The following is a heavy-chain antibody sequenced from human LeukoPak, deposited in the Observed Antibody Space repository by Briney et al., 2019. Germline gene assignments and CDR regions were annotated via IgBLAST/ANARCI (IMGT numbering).Heavy chain of an antibody. CDR1: GFTFSSYW. Sequence: GGSLRLSCAASGFTFSSYWMHWVRQAPGKGLVWVSRINTDGSSTSYADSVKGRFTISRDNAKNSLYLQMNSLRAEDTAVYYCARDRRYSSSWYVDYWGQGTLVTVSS. D-gene: IGHD6-13*01. J-gene: IGHJ4*02. CDR3: ARDRRYSSSWYVDY. CDR2: INTDGSST. V-gene: IGHV3-74*01.